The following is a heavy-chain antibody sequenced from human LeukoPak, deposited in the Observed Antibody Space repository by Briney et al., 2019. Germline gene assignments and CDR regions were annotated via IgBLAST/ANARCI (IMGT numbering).Heavy chain of an antibody. J-gene: IGHJ5*02. CDR1: GGSISSGDYY. CDR3: ARDRYGSGSYYAPYYWFDP. Sequence: SQTLSLTCTVSGGSISSGDYYWSWIRQPPGKGLEWIGYIYYSGSTYYNPSLKSRVTISVDTSKNQFSLKLSSVTAADTAVYYCARDRYGSGSYYAPYYWFDPWGQGTLVTVSS. V-gene: IGHV4-30-4*01. D-gene: IGHD3-10*01. CDR2: IYYSGST.